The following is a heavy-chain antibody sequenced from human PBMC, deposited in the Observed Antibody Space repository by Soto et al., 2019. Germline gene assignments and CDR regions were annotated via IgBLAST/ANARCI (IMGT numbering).Heavy chain of an antibody. V-gene: IGHV1-2*02. Sequence: GASVKVSCKASGYSFSDYYMHWVRQAPGQGLEWMGWINPHSGATNYAQNFQGRVTMTRDTSISTAYMELSRLRSDDTAVYYCARALVRGVTRLEVGYWGQGTLVTVSS. D-gene: IGHD3-10*01. J-gene: IGHJ4*02. CDR2: INPHSGAT. CDR3: ARALVRGVTRLEVGY. CDR1: GYSFSDYY.